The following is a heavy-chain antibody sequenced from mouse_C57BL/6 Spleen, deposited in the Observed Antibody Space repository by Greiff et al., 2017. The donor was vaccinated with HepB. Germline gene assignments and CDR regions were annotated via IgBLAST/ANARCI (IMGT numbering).Heavy chain of an antibody. D-gene: IGHD2-4*01. V-gene: IGHV3-6*01. CDR2: ISYDGSN. Sequence: EVKLQESGPGLVKPSQSLSLTCSVTGYSITSGYYWNWIRQFPGNKLEWMGYISYDGSNNYNPSLKNRISITRDTSKNQFFLKLNSVTTEDTATYYCARDDYDVDDWGQGTLVTVSA. J-gene: IGHJ3*01. CDR3: ARDDYDVDD. CDR1: GYSITSGYY.